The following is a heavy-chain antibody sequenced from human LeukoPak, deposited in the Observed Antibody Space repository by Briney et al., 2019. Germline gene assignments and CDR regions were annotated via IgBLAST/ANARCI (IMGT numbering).Heavy chain of an antibody. CDR3: ARVGDYYDSEGREY. CDR2: IYSGGST. D-gene: IGHD3-22*01. Sequence: GGSLRLSCAASGFTVSSNYMSWVRHAPAKGLERVSVIYSGGSTYYADSVKGRFTISRDNSKNTLYLQMNSLRAEDTAVYYCARVGDYYDSEGREYWGQGTLVTVSS. V-gene: IGHV3-53*01. J-gene: IGHJ4*02. CDR1: GFTVSSNY.